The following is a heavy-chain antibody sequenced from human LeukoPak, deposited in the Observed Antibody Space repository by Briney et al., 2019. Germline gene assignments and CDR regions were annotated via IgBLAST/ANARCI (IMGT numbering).Heavy chain of an antibody. D-gene: IGHD3-16*01. CDR2: ITAGGDAP. Sequence: GGSLRLSCAASGFAFSSYAMTWVRQAPGKGLECVSAITAGGDAPYYADSVRGRFTISRDNSKNMLYLQMNSLRAEDTAVYYCAKGGYYFDYWGQGTLVTVSS. V-gene: IGHV3-23*01. J-gene: IGHJ4*02. CDR3: AKGGYYFDY. CDR1: GFAFSSYA.